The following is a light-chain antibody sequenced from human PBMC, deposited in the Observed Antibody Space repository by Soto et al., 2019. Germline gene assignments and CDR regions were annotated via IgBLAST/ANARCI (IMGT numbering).Light chain of an antibody. Sequence: DIQMTQSPSSLSASVGDRVTITCRASQSISTFLNWYQQKPGKAPKVLIYAASTLHSGVPSRFSGSGSGTEFTLTIGGLQPEDFATYSCQHSFSIPWTFGQGTKVEIK. J-gene: IGKJ1*01. V-gene: IGKV1-39*01. CDR2: AAS. CDR3: QHSFSIPWT. CDR1: QSISTF.